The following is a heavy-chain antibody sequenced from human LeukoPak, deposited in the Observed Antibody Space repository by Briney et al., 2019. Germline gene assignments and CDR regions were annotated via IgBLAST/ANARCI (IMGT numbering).Heavy chain of an antibody. D-gene: IGHD3-22*01. CDR2: IYTSGST. CDR3: ARDRYYYDSSGYYWLFDY. J-gene: IGHJ4*02. Sequence: SETLSLTCTVSGGSISSYYWSWIRQPAGKGLEWIGRIYTSGSTNYNPSLKSRVTMSVDTSKNQFSLKLSSVTAADTAVYYCARDRYYYDSSGYYWLFDYWGQGTLVTASS. V-gene: IGHV4-4*07. CDR1: GGSISSYY.